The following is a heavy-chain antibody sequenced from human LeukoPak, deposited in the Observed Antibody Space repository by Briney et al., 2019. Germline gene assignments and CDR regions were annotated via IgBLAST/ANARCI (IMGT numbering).Heavy chain of an antibody. D-gene: IGHD6-19*01. CDR3: AKDISGWYGSFAFDI. CDR1: GFNFRSYG. J-gene: IGHJ3*02. CDR2: ISYDGTDK. V-gene: IGHV3-30*18. Sequence: GGSLRLSCAASGFNFRSYGMQWVRQAPGKGLEWVTLISYDGTDKYYAASVRGRFTISRDNSKNTLYLQMNSLRAEDTAVYYCAKDISGWYGSFAFDIWGQGTMVTVSS.